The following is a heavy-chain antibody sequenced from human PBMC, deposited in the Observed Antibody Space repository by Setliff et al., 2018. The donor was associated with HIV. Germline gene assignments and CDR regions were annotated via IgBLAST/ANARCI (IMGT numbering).Heavy chain of an antibody. Sequence: SETLSLTCTVSGASVNSHYWAWIRQPPGKGLEWIGSLYYSGNTNYNPSLKSRVTISADTSKNQFSLKLRSVTAGDTAVYYCAGVLSSGYYDGPWGQGTLVTVSS. CDR1: GASVNSHY. V-gene: IGHV4-59*02. J-gene: IGHJ5*02. D-gene: IGHD3-22*01. CDR3: AGVLSSGYYDGP. CDR2: LYYSGNT.